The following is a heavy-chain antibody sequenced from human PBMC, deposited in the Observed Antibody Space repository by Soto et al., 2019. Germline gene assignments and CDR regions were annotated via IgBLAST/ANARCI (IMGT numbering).Heavy chain of an antibody. D-gene: IGHD2-15*01. CDR3: AKDLVPAEGGHGDSFHM. V-gene: IGHV3-23*01. Sequence: EVQLLESGGDLVQPGGSLRLSCVASGFTFHTYAMSWVRQAPGKGLEWVSSISGTGGTIKYAESVKGRFTISRDNSRNTLSLQMTSLRVEDTAVYYCAKDLVPAEGGHGDSFHMWGQGTLVTVSS. J-gene: IGHJ3*02. CDR1: GFTFHTYA. CDR2: ISGTGGTI.